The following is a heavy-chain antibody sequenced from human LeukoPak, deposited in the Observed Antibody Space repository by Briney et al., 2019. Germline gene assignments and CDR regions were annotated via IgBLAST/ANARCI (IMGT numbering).Heavy chain of an antibody. Sequence: SETLSLTCAVYGGSFSGYYWSWIRQPPGKGLEWIGEINHSGSTNYNPSLKSRVTISVDTSKNQFSLKLSSVTAADTAVYYCARGRRIDYWGQGTLVTVSS. V-gene: IGHV4-34*01. CDR1: GGSFSGYY. CDR2: INHSGST. CDR3: ARGRRIDY. J-gene: IGHJ4*02.